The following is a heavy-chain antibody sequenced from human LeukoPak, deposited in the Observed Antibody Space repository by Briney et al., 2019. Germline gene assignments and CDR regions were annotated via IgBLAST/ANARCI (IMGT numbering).Heavy chain of an antibody. CDR3: ARLDSSSWSFDY. Sequence: PGGSLRLSCAASGFTFSSYGMHWVRQAPGKGLEWVAVISYDGSNKYYADSVKGRFTISRDNSKNTLYLQMNSLRAEDTAVYHCARLDSSSWSFDYWGQGTQVTVSS. J-gene: IGHJ4*02. CDR2: ISYDGSNK. D-gene: IGHD6-13*01. CDR1: GFTFSSYG. V-gene: IGHV3-30*03.